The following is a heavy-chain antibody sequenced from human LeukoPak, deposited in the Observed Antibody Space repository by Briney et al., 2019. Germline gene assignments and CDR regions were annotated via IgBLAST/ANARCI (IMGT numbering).Heavy chain of an antibody. CDR2: INPNSGGT. CDR1: GYTFTGYY. CDR3: ARDLFDILTGYYYGMDV. V-gene: IGHV1-2*02. D-gene: IGHD3-9*01. Sequence: ASVTVSFKASGYTFTGYYMHWVRQDPGQGLEWMGWINPNSGGTNYAQKFQGRVTMTRDTSISTAYMELSRLRSDDTAVYYCARDLFDILTGYYYGMDVWGQGTTVTVSS. J-gene: IGHJ6*02.